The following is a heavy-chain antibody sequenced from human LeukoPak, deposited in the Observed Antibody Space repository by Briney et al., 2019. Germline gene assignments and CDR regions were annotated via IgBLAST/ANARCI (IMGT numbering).Heavy chain of an antibody. V-gene: IGHV4-4*07. J-gene: IGHJ6*03. CDR1: GFTISSYD. D-gene: IGHD6-19*01. CDR3: AMEARWLVVSYYYMAV. Sequence: AGTLSLTCAASGFTISSYDWSWVRQPAGKGLEWIWRIYSSGSTNYNPPLKSQVTMSVDPSTNQLSLKLSSVTAADTAVYYCAMEARWLVVSYYYMAVWGKGTTVTVSS. CDR2: IYSSGST.